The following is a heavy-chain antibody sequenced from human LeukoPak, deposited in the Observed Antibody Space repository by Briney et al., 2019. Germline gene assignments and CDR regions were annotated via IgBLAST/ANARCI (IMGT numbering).Heavy chain of an antibody. J-gene: IGHJ4*02. CDR2: VDWDDDK. Sequence: TVSGPTLVNPTQTLTLTCTFSGFSLSTSGTYVNWIRQPPGKALEWLARVDWDDDKYYNPSLRTRLTISKDTSKNQVALTMTNMDPVDTATYYCARIIARPDYLDYWGPGTLVTVSS. V-gene: IGHV2-70*11. D-gene: IGHD2-21*01. CDR3: ARIIARPDYLDY. CDR1: GFSLSTSGTY.